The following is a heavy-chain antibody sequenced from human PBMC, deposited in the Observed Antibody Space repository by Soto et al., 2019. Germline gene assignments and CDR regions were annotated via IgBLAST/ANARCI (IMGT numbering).Heavy chain of an antibody. V-gene: IGHV1-69*13. Sequence: GASVKVSCKASGGTFSSYAISWVRQAPGQGLEWMGGIIPIFGTANYAQKFQGRVTITADESTSTAYMELSSLRSEDTAVYYCARGEKQWLLEGLYYGMAVWGRGTTVTVSS. D-gene: IGHD6-19*01. CDR1: GGTFSSYA. CDR2: IIPIFGTA. CDR3: ARGEKQWLLEGLYYGMAV. J-gene: IGHJ6*02.